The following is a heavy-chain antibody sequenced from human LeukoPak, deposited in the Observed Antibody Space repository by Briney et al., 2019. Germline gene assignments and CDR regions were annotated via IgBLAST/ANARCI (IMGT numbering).Heavy chain of an antibody. D-gene: IGHD2-2*01. V-gene: IGHV1-18*04. Sequence: ASVKVSCKASGYTFTSYGISWVRQAPGQGLEWMGWISAYNGNTNYTQKLQGRVTMTTDTSTSTAYMELRSLRSDDTAVYYCARDLPLIVVVPAATKRNWFDPWGQGTLVTVSS. CDR3: ARDLPLIVVVPAATKRNWFDP. CDR2: ISAYNGNT. J-gene: IGHJ5*02. CDR1: GYTFTSYG.